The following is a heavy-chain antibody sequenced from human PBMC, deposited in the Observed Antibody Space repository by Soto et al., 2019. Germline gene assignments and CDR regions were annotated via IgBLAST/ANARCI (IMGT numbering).Heavy chain of an antibody. J-gene: IGHJ4*02. D-gene: IGHD6-19*01. V-gene: IGHV3-43*01. CDR2: ISWDGGST. Sequence: GGSLRLSCAASGFTFDDYTMHWVRQAPGKGLEWVSLISWDGGSTYYADSVKGRFTISRDNSKNSLYLQMNSLRTEDTALYYCAKDMRPSGWNYYFDYWGQGTLVTVSS. CDR3: AKDMRPSGWNYYFDY. CDR1: GFTFDDYT.